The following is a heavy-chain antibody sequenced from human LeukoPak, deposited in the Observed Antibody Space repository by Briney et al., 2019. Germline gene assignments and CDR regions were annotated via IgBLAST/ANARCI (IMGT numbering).Heavy chain of an antibody. D-gene: IGHD2-2*02. J-gene: IGHJ4*02. CDR3: ARESRRIYPFVYYFDY. Sequence: GSSVKVSCKASGGTFSSYAISWVRQAPGQGLEWMGGINPIFGIANYAQKFQGRVTITADESTSTAYMELSSVRSEGTAVYYCARESRRIYPFVYYFDYWGQGTLVTVSS. CDR2: INPIFGIA. CDR1: GGTFSSYA. V-gene: IGHV1-69*01.